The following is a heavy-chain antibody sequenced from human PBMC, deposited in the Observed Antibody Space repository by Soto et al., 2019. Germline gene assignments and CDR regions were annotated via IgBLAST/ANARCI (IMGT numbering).Heavy chain of an antibody. J-gene: IGHJ6*02. V-gene: IGHV4-30-4*01. CDR3: ARGTGGRFYGMDV. D-gene: IGHD1-1*01. CDR2: IYYSGST. CDR1: GGSISSGDYY. Sequence: SETLSLTCTVSGGSISSGDYYWSWIRQPPGKGLEWIGYIYYSGSTYYNPSLKSRVTISVDTSKNQFSLKLSSVTAADTAVYYCARGTGGRFYGMDVWGQGTTVTVSS.